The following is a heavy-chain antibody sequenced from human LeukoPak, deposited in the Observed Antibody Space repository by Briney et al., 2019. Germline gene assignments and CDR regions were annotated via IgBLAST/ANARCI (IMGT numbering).Heavy chain of an antibody. CDR1: GGTFSSYA. D-gene: IGHD3-3*01. Sequence: SVKVSCKASGGTFSSYAISWVRQAPGQGLEWMGGIIPIFGAANYAQKFQGKVTITADESTSTAYMELGSLRSEDTAVYYCARDRNTIFGVVFYAFDIWGQGTMVTVSS. J-gene: IGHJ3*02. CDR3: ARDRNTIFGVVFYAFDI. CDR2: IIPIFGAA. V-gene: IGHV1-69*13.